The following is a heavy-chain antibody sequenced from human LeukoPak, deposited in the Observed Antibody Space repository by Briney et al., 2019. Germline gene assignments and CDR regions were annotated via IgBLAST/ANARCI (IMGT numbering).Heavy chain of an antibody. V-gene: IGHV1-8*01. D-gene: IGHD5-12*01. CDR1: GYTFTSYD. CDR3: EIYTGYDSF. CDR2: MSPDSGYT. J-gene: IGHJ4*02. Sequence: VASVMVSCTASGYTFTSYDITWVRQATGQGLEWMGWMSPDSGYTGYAQRFQGRVSLTRNTSVSTAFMELSSLRSEDTAMYYCEIYTGYDSFWGQGTLVTVSS.